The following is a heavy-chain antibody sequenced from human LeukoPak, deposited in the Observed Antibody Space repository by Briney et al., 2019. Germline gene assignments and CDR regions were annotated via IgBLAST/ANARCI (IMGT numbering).Heavy chain of an antibody. CDR2: INHSGST. J-gene: IGHJ5*02. V-gene: IGHV4-34*01. D-gene: IGHD4-17*01. Sequence: SETLSLTCAVYGGSFSGYYWSWNRQPPGKGLEWIGEINHSGSTNYNPSLKSRVTISVDTSKNQFSLKLSSVTAADTAVYYCAIALGYGDYFGWFDPWGQGTLVTVSS. CDR3: AIALGYGDYFGWFDP. CDR1: GGSFSGYY.